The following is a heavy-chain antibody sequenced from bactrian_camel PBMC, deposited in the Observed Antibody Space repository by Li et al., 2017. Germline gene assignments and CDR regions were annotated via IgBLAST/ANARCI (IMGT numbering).Heavy chain of an antibody. J-gene: IGHJ6*01. CDR2: INSDGGGT. V-gene: IGHV3S31*01. CDR1: GFTFSSYA. Sequence: DVQLVESGGGLVQPGGSLRLSCAASGFTFSSYAMSWVRQAPGEGLEWVSDINSDGGGTYYTDSVKGRFSISRDNAKNTLYLQLNSLKTEDPAVYYCVRDYGGSSLVRFGYWGQGTQVTVS. CDR3: VRDYGGSSLVRFGY. D-gene: IGHD6*01.